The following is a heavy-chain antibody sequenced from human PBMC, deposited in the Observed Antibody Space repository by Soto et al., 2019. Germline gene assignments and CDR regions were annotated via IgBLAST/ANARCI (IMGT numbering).Heavy chain of an antibody. CDR1: GFTVRSKY. Sequence: EVQLVASGGGLVQPGESLRLSCAATGFTVRSKYMSWVRQAPGKGLEWVSILYSGGDTYYTDSVKGRFTISRHNSENTLYLHMNSLRPEDTAMYFCATWPIPGHDHSMDVWGQGTTVTVSS. CDR3: ATWPIPGHDHSMDV. J-gene: IGHJ6*02. CDR2: LYSGGDT. D-gene: IGHD2-21*01. V-gene: IGHV3-53*04.